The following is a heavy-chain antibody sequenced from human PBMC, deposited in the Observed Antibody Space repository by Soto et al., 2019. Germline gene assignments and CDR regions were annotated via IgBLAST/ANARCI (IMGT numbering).Heavy chain of an antibody. Sequence: QVQLVQSGAEVKEPGDSVRVSCEASGYTFTAYYIHWVRQAPGQGLEWMGWINPKFGDTTYAQDFQGRFSMTRDMSMSTVYMDLSRLTSDDTAIYYCARNIDYYYGPGSGNGHGFWGQGTTVTVFS. J-gene: IGHJ6*02. CDR1: GYTFTAYY. CDR2: INPKFGDT. CDR3: ARNIDYYYGPGSGNGHGF. D-gene: IGHD3-10*01. V-gene: IGHV1-2*02.